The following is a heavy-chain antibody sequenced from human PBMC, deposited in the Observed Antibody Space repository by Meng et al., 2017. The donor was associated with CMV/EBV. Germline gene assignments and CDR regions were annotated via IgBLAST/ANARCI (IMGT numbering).Heavy chain of an antibody. J-gene: IGHJ6*02. Sequence: ASVKVSCKASGYTFNNFGISWGRQAPGQGLEWVGWISAQIGKTNYAQRLQGRLTMTTDSSTSTRYMEVRSLRSDDTAVYYCARVGQHYDFRSGDYRAGVMDVWGQGTTVTVSS. CDR1: GYTFNNFG. D-gene: IGHD3-3*01. CDR2: ISAQIGKT. CDR3: ARVGQHYDFRSGDYRAGVMDV. V-gene: IGHV1-18*01.